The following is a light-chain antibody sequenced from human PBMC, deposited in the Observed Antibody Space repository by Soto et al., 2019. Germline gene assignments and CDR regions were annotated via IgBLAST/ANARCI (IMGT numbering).Light chain of an antibody. CDR1: QSVLYSSDNRNY. V-gene: IGKV4-1*01. Sequence: DIVMTQSPGSLAVSLGERAAINCKSSQSVLYSSDNRNYLAWYQQKPGQPPRXLLYWASTRESGVPDRFRGSGSGTNFTLTISSLQAEDVEVYYRQQQYHYEWTFGQGTKVDIK. CDR3: QQQYHYEWT. J-gene: IGKJ1*01. CDR2: WAS.